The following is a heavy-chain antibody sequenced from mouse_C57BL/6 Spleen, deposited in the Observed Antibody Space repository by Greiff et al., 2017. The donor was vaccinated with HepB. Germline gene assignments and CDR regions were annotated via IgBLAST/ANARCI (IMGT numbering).Heavy chain of an antibody. CDR1: GYSFTDYN. Sequence: VQLKDSGPELVKPGASVKISCKASGYSFTDYNMNWVKQSNGKSLEWIGVINPNYGTTSYNQKFKGKATLTVDQSSSTAYMQLNSLTSEDSAVYYCARRVYYYGSRDAMDYWGQGTSVTVSS. CDR3: ARRVYYYGSRDAMDY. V-gene: IGHV1-39*01. CDR2: INPNYGTT. J-gene: IGHJ4*01. D-gene: IGHD1-1*01.